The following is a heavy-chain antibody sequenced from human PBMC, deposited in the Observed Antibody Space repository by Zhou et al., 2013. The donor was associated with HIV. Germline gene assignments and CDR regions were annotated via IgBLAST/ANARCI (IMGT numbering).Heavy chain of an antibody. CDR1: GGSFSNSRYY. CDR2: INCSGST. V-gene: IGHV4-39*07. D-gene: IGHD4-17*01. Sequence: QVQLQESGPGLVKPSETLSLTCTVSGGSFSNSRYYWAWLRQSPGKGLEWFGSINCSGSTHYNPSLKSRVTISLDTSKNQLSLNLRSVTAADTAVYYCAEHGDSVEYWGQGALVTVSS. J-gene: IGHJ4*02. CDR3: AEHGDSVEY.